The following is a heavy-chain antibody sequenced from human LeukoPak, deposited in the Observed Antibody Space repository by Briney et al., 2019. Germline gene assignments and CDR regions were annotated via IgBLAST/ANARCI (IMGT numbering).Heavy chain of an antibody. Sequence: PGGSLRLSCAASGFTFSSYAMTWVRQAPGKGLECVSGISGSGGGTYYADSVKGRFTISRDNSKNTLYLQMNSLRAEDTAVYYCAKEDSYGYYFDYWGQGTLVTVSS. D-gene: IGHD5-18*01. J-gene: IGHJ4*02. CDR3: AKEDSYGYYFDY. V-gene: IGHV3-23*01. CDR1: GFTFSSYA. CDR2: ISGSGGGT.